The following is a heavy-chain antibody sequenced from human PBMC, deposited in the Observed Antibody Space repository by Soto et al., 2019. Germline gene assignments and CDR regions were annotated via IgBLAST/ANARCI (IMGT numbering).Heavy chain of an antibody. CDR1: GGSVSSGTHY. V-gene: IGHV4-61*01. CDR3: VRDPHDYGVPAGGMDV. J-gene: IGHJ6*02. CDR2: IYYTGST. Sequence: QVQLQESGPGLVKPSETLSLTCTVSGGSVSSGTHYWSWIRQPPGKGLEWIGYIYYTGSTQYNPSLQGRVTVSVDTSKNQFSLKMSSVTAADTAVYYCVRDPHDYGVPAGGMDVWGHGTTVTVSS. D-gene: IGHD4-17*01.